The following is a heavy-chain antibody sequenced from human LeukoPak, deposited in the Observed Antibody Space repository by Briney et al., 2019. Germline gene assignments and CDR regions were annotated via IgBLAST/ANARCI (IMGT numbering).Heavy chain of an antibody. V-gene: IGHV1-2*02. CDR2: INPNIGVT. Sequence: ASVKVSCKASGYTFTGYYMHWVRQAPGQGLEWMGWINPNIGVTNYAQKFQGRVTMTRDTSISTAYMELSRLRSDDTAVYYCARDRRSLSRISRAFDIWGQGTMVTVSS. J-gene: IGHJ3*02. CDR3: ARDRRSLSRISRAFDI. CDR1: GYTFTGYY. D-gene: IGHD2-15*01.